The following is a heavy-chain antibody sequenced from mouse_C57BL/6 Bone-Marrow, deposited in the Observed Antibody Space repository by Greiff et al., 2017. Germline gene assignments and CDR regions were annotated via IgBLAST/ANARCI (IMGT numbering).Heavy chain of an antibody. D-gene: IGHD1-1*01. CDR1: GFNIKNNY. CDR2: IDPANGNT. Sequence: VQLQQSVAELVRPGASVTLSCTASGFNIKNNYMHWVKQRPEQGLEWIGRIDPANGNTKYAPKFQGKATITADTSSNTAYLQLSSLTSEDTAIYYCAPYYYGRSYGDYWGQGTTLTVSS. V-gene: IGHV14-3*01. J-gene: IGHJ2*01. CDR3: APYYYGRSYGDY.